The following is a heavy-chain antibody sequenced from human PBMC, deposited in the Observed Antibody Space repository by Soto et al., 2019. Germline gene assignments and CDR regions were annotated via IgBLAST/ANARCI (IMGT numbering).Heavy chain of an antibody. Sequence: GASVKVSCKASGYTFTNYALHWVRQAPGQRLEWMGWINAGNGHTKYSQKFQGRVTITRDTSATTAYMDMNSLRAEDTAVYYCARDPSYYYDSSGYYYYYYGMDVWGQGTTVTVSS. CDR2: INAGNGHT. CDR1: GYTFTNYA. J-gene: IGHJ6*02. D-gene: IGHD3-22*01. V-gene: IGHV1-3*01. CDR3: ARDPSYYYDSSGYYYYYYGMDV.